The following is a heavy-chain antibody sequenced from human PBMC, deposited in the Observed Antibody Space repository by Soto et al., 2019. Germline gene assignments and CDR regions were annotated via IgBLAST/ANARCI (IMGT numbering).Heavy chain of an antibody. CDR1: GYSFTSYW. V-gene: IGHV5-10-1*01. CDR2: IDPSDSYT. D-gene: IGHD6-13*01. CDR3: ARFPWGQQLVPGYFDY. Sequence: GESLKISCKGSGYSFTSYWISWVRQMPGKGLEWMGRIDPSDSYTNYSPSFQGHVTISADKSISTAYLQWSSLKASDTAMYYCARFPWGQQLVPGYFDYWGQGTLVTVSS. J-gene: IGHJ4*02.